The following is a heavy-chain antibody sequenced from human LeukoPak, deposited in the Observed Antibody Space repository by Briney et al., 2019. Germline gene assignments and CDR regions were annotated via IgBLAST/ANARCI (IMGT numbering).Heavy chain of an antibody. CDR1: GYTFIDYY. J-gene: IGHJ4*02. Sequence: ASVKVSCKTSGYTFIDYYIHWVRQAPGQGLEWMGWINPSSGGTNYTQKFQGRVTMTRDTSISTAYMELSSLRSEDTAMYYCARLPYRDGVAQDYWGQGTLVTVSP. V-gene: IGHV1-2*02. D-gene: IGHD3-16*02. CDR3: ARLPYRDGVAQDY. CDR2: INPSSGGT.